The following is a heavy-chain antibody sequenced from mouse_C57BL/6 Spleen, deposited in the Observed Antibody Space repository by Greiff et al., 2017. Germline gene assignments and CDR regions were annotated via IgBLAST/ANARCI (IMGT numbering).Heavy chain of an antibody. CDR2: IYPGDGDT. CDR1: GYAFSSSW. D-gene: IGHD2-10*02. J-gene: IGHJ2*01. V-gene: IGHV1-82*01. CDR3: ARKGGYGMVM. Sequence: QVQLKQSGPELVKPGASVKISCKASGYAFSSSWMNWVKQRPGKGLEWIGRIYPGDGDTNYNGKFKGKATLTADKSSSTAYMQLSSLTSEDSAVYFCARKGGYGMVMGGQGTTLTVSS.